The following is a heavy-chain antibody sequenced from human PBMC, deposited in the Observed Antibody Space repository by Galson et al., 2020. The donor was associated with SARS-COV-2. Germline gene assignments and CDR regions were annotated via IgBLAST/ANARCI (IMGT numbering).Heavy chain of an antibody. CDR1: GYSFDNYA. Sequence: GGSLSLSCAASGYSFDNYAMHWVRQPPGKGLEWVSGISWASVGVAYAGSLRGRFTISRDNAKNSLYLQMNSLRPDDTAFYFCARRPGLMGVGPTTGPRYFDLWGRGTLVTVSS. CDR3: ARRPGLMGVGPTTGPRYFDL. V-gene: IGHV3-9*01. D-gene: IGHD1-26*01. CDR2: ISWASVGV. J-gene: IGHJ2*01.